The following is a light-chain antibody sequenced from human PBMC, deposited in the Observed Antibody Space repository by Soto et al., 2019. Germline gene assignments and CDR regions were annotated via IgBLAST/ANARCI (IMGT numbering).Light chain of an antibody. CDR1: QSISSY. Sequence: DIQMTQPPSSLSASVGDRVTITCRASQSISSYLNWYQQKPGKAPKLLIYAAPSLQSGVPSRFSGSGSGTDFTLTISSLQPEDFATYYCQQSYSTPPEGTFGPGTKVDIK. V-gene: IGKV1-39*01. CDR3: QQSYSTPPEGT. J-gene: IGKJ3*01. CDR2: AAP.